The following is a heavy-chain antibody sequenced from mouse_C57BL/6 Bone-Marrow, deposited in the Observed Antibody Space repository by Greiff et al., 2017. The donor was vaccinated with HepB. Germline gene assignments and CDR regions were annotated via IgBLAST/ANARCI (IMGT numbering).Heavy chain of an antibody. Sequence: DVQLVESGGGLVQPGGSLKLSCAASGFPFSDYGMAWVRQAPRKGPEWVAFISNLAYSIYYADTVTGRFTIARENAKNTLYLEMSSLRSEDTAMYYCARQGIYGRGFAYWGQGTLVTVSA. CDR2: ISNLAYSI. CDR3: ARQGIYGRGFAY. V-gene: IGHV5-15*01. J-gene: IGHJ3*01. CDR1: GFPFSDYG. D-gene: IGHD1-1*02.